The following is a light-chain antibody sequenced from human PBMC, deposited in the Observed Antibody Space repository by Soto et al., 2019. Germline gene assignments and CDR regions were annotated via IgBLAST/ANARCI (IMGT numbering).Light chain of an antibody. CDR2: RNN. V-gene: IGLV1-47*01. Sequence: QSVLTQPPSASETPGQRVTISCSGSSSNIGSSSVYWYQQLPGTAPKLLIYRNNQRPSGVPDRFSGSKSGTSASLAISGLRSEDEADYYCAAWDDSLSGVVFGGGTKLTVL. J-gene: IGLJ2*01. CDR3: AAWDDSLSGVV. CDR1: SSNIGSSS.